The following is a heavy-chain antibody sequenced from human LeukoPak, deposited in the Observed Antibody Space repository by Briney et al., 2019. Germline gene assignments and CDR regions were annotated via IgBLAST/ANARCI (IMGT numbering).Heavy chain of an antibody. CDR1: GFTFSSYG. V-gene: IGHV3-33*06. CDR2: SWSDESKK. D-gene: IGHD2-15*01. CDR3: VKDGHCSGGTCYPFYFAS. Sequence: PGGSLRLSCAASGFTFSSYGMHWVRQAPGKGLEWVAVSWSDESKKYYAESVKGRFTISRDTSKNMLYLQMNSLRAEDTAIYYCVKDGHCSGGTCYPFYFASWGQGTLVTVSS. J-gene: IGHJ4*02.